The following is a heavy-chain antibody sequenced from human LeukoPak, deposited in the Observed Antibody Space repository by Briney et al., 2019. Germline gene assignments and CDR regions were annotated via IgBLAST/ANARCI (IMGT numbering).Heavy chain of an antibody. D-gene: IGHD3-9*01. Sequence: ASVKVSCKASGYTFTSYGISWVRQAPGQGLEWMGWICAYNGKTNYAQKLQGRVTMTTDTSTSTAYMELRSLRSDDTAVYYCARAYYDILTGYSPFDYWGQGTLVTVSS. CDR1: GYTFTSYG. V-gene: IGHV1-18*04. CDR2: ICAYNGKT. J-gene: IGHJ4*02. CDR3: ARAYYDILTGYSPFDY.